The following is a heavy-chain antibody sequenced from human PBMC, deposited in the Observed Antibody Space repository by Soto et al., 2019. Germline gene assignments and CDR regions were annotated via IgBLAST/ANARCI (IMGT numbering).Heavy chain of an antibody. J-gene: IGHJ3*02. CDR2: IYHTGNT. Sequence: PSLTCSVSGDSISSGDYFWSWIRQHPGRGLEWIGYIYHTGNTYYNPSLKSRLTISVEVSKNQIYLRLSSVTAADTAVYYCARNYYDSSVNLSRRQHAFDIWGQGTMGTVSS. CDR3: ARNYYDSSVNLSRRQHAFDI. V-gene: IGHV4-31*03. CDR1: GDSISSGDYF. D-gene: IGHD3-22*01.